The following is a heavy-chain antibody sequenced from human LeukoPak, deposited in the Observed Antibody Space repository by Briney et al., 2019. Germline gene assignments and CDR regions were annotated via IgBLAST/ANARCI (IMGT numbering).Heavy chain of an antibody. CDR2: IKQDGSEK. V-gene: IGHV3-7*01. CDR1: GFTFSSYW. D-gene: IGHD3-10*01. J-gene: IGHJ4*02. Sequence: GGSLRLSCAASGFTFSSYWMSWVRQAPGKGLEWVANIKQDGSEKYYVDSMEGRFTISRDNAKNSLYLQMNSLRAEDTAVYYCAKDLHYGSADYWGQGTLVTVSS. CDR3: AKDLHYGSADY.